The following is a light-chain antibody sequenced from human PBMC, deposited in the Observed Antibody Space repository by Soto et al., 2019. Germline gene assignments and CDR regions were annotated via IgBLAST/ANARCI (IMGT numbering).Light chain of an antibody. J-gene: IGKJ4*01. Sequence: IVLTQSPDTLSLSPGEVATLSCGASQTITDNFLAWYQQKPGLAPRLIAYNVSIRAIGIPDRFTGSGSGTDFTLTISTLEPEDVAVYYCQQYQYTSSSFGGGTRVEI. CDR3: QQYQYTSSS. CDR2: NVS. V-gene: IGKV3D-20*01. CDR1: QTITDNF.